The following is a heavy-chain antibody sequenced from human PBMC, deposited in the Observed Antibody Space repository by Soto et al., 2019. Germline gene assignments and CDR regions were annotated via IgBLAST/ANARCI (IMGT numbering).Heavy chain of an antibody. D-gene: IGHD3-22*01. Sequence: EVQLVESGGGLVQPGGSLRLSCAASGFTFSSSEMSWVRQAPGKGLEWVSYTSSSGSTTHYADSVKGRFTIARDNAKHSLYLQMNRLRVADTAVYYCARWEVVTGLDYWGQGTLVTVSS. J-gene: IGHJ4*02. V-gene: IGHV3-48*03. CDR1: GFTFSSSE. CDR2: TSSSGSTT. CDR3: ARWEVVTGLDY.